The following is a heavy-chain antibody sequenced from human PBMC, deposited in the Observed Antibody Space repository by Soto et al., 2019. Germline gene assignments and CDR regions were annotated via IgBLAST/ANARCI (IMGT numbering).Heavy chain of an antibody. CDR3: ARDQLEGNWFDP. D-gene: IGHD1-1*01. V-gene: IGHV4-59*12. CDR1: GGSISSYY. J-gene: IGHJ5*02. CDR2: IYHSGST. Sequence: SETXSLTCTVSGGSISSYYWSWIRQPPGKGLEWIGYIYHSGSTLYNPSLKSRVTISVDKSKNQFSLKLTSVTAADTAVYYCARDQLEGNWFDPWGQGTLVTVSS.